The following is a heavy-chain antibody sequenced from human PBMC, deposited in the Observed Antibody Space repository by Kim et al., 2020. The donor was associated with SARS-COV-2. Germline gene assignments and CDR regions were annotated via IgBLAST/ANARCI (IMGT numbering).Heavy chain of an antibody. CDR2: IGNPDKDS. D-gene: IGHD3-16*01. CDR1: GFTFSETA. CDR3: AKDATPRNSVWDYFDP. V-gene: IGHV3-23*01. J-gene: IGHJ5*02. Sequence: GGSLRLSCAGAGFTFSETAMSWVRQAPGKGPEWVSSIGNPDKDSYYADSVMGRLTSSRDNSINTLYLQRTSLRAEDTAIYFCAKDATPRNSVWDYFDPWGQGTLVTVSS.